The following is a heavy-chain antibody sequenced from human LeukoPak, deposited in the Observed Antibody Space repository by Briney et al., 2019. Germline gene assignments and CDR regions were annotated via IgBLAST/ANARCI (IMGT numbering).Heavy chain of an antibody. J-gene: IGHJ4*02. V-gene: IGHV1-46*01. Sequence: ASVKVSCKASGYTFTSYYMHWVRQAPGQGLEWVGIINPSGGSTTYAQSFQGRVTMTRDTSTRTVYMELSSLRSEDTAVYYCARDAIENYDFWSGSYYYFDYWGQGTLVTVSS. CDR2: INPSGGST. CDR1: GYTFTSYY. CDR3: ARDAIENYDFWSGSYYYFDY. D-gene: IGHD3-3*01.